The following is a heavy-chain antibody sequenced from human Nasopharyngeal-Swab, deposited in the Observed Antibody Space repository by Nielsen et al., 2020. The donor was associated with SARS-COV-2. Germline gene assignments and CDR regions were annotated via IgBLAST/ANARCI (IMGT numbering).Heavy chain of an antibody. CDR2: IYSGGST. J-gene: IGHJ6*03. V-gene: IGHV3-53*01. D-gene: IGHD3-3*01. CDR3: ARAYYDFWSGPGYYYYYMDV. Sequence: ARQAPGKGPEGGSVIYSGGSTYYADSVKGRFTISRDNSKNTLYLQMNSLRAEDTAVYYCARAYYDFWSGPGYYYYYMDVWGKGTTVTVSS.